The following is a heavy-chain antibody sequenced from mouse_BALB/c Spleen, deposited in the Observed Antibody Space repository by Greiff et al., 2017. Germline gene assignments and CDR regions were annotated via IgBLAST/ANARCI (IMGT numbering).Heavy chain of an antibody. CDR1: GFSLTSYG. Sequence: QVQLQQSGPGLVQPSQSLSITCTVSGFSLTSYGVHWVRQSPGKGLEWLGVIWSGGSTDYNAAFISRLSISKDNSKSQVFFKMNSLQANDTAIYYCARNLFDGNYGGFYYYAMDYWGQGTSVTVSS. J-gene: IGHJ4*01. CDR3: ARNLFDGNYGGFYYYAMDY. D-gene: IGHD2-1*01. V-gene: IGHV2-2*02. CDR2: IWSGGST.